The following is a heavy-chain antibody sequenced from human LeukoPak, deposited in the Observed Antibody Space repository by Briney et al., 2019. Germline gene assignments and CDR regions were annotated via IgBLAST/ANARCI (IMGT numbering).Heavy chain of an antibody. D-gene: IGHD3-10*01. CDR1: VYTFGDYA. V-gene: IGHV3-49*04. CDR3: TRIGRVRGGFDP. J-gene: IGHJ5*02. Sequence: GGSLRLSCTVSVYTFGDYAVRWVRRAPGEGLEWVGFIRSKAYGGTTEYAASVKGRFTISRDDSKSVAYLQMNSLKTEDTAVYYCTRIGRVRGGFDPWGQGTLVTVSS. CDR2: IRSKAYGGTT.